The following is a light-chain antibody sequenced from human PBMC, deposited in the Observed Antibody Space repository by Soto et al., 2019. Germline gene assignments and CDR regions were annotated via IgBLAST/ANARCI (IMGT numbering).Light chain of an antibody. CDR3: SSYTSSSTYV. J-gene: IGLJ1*01. CDR2: DVS. Sequence: QSALTQPASVSGSPGQSITISCTGTSSDVGGYNYVSWYQQHPGKAPKLMIYDVSNRHSGVSNRFSGSKSGNTASLTISGLQAEDEADYYCSSYTSSSTYVFGTGTKLTV. CDR1: SSDVGGYNY. V-gene: IGLV2-14*01.